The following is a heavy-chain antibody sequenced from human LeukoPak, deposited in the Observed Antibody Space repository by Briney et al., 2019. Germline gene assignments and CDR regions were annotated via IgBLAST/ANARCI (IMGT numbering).Heavy chain of an antibody. CDR3: AKGRSWYNAFDI. Sequence: GGSLRLSCAASGFTSSSYSMNWVRQAPGKGLEWVSSISSSSSYIYYADSVKGRFTISRDNAKNSLYLQMNSLRAEDTAVYYCAKGRSWYNAFDIWGQGTMVTVSS. CDR1: GFTSSSYS. J-gene: IGHJ3*02. V-gene: IGHV3-21*04. CDR2: ISSSSSYI. D-gene: IGHD6-13*01.